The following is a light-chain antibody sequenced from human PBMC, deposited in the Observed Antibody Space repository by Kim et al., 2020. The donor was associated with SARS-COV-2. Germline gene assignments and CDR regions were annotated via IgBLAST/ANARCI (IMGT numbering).Light chain of an antibody. CDR1: SSDIGARNF. CDR3: SSYIRASNFG. Sequence: QSALTQPASVSGSPGQSITISCTGTSSDIGARNFVSWYQQHPGKAPKLMIYGVSERPSGVSNRFSGSKSGNTATLTISGLQAEDEADYYCSSYIRASNFGFGGGTQLTVL. J-gene: IGLJ3*02. V-gene: IGLV2-14*01. CDR2: GVS.